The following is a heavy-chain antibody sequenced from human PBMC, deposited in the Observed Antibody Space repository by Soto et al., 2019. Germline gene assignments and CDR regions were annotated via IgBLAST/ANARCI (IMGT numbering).Heavy chain of an antibody. Sequence: GGSLRLSCAASGFTFSSYAMHWVRQAPGKGMEYVSAISSNGGSTYYANSVKGRFTISRDNSKNTLYLQMGSLRAEDMAVYYCARPEYSSSSYGMDVWGQGTTVTVSS. J-gene: IGHJ6*02. CDR2: ISSNGGST. CDR3: ARPEYSSSSYGMDV. CDR1: GFTFSSYA. V-gene: IGHV3-64*01. D-gene: IGHD6-6*01.